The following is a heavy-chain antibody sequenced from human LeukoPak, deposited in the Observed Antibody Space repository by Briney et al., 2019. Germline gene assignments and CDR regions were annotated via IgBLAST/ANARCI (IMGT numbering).Heavy chain of an antibody. V-gene: IGHV1-2*02. CDR1: GYIFTGYY. J-gene: IGHJ4*02. Sequence: ASVKVSCKASGYIFTGYYMHWVRQAPGQGLEWMGWINPNSGGTNYAQKFQGRVTMTRDTSISTAYMELSRLRSDDTAVYYCARDPSFYSNYDNGYRGQGTLVTVSS. CDR3: ARDPSFYSNYDNGY. CDR2: INPNSGGT. D-gene: IGHD4-4*01.